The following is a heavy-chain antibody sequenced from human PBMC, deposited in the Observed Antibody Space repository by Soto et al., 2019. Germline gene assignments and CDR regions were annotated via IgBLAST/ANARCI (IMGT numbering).Heavy chain of an antibody. Sequence: PGGALRLSCAASGFTFSSYGMHWDRQAPGKGLEWVSRINSDGSSTSYADSVKGRFTISRDNAKNTLYLQMNSLRAEDTAVYYCARMYSSSEEYYYYYYGMDVWGQGTTVTVSS. V-gene: IGHV3-74*01. CDR2: INSDGSST. CDR3: ARMYSSSEEYYYYYYGMDV. J-gene: IGHJ6*02. D-gene: IGHD6-13*01. CDR1: GFTFSSYG.